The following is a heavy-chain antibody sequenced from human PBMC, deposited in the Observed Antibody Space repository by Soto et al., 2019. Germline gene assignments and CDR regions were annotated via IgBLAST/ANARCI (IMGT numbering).Heavy chain of an antibody. J-gene: IGHJ5*02. CDR1: GGAISDARFY. CDR2: IYYTGTT. V-gene: IGHV4-39*01. D-gene: IGHD1-26*01. CDR3: ARQKWEQPKWFDP. Sequence: QLQLQESGPGLVKPSETLSLTCSLSGGAISDARFYWGWIRQSPGRGLEWIGSIYYTGTTFFNPSLQSRVTISVDPSGNQFSLKLYSVTAADTALYFCARQKWEQPKWFDPWGQGTLVIVSP.